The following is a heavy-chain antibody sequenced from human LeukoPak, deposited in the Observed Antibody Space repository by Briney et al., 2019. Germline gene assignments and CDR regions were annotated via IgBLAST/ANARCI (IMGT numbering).Heavy chain of an antibody. Sequence: ASVKVSYKASGYTFTGYYMHWVRQAPGQGLEWMGWINPNSGNTNYAQKVQGRVTMTTDTSTSTANMELRSLRSDDTAVYYCARDGSRTILDYWGQGTLVTVSS. J-gene: IGHJ4*02. CDR3: ARDGSRTILDY. D-gene: IGHD2-2*01. V-gene: IGHV1-2*02. CDR1: GYTFTGYY. CDR2: INPNSGNT.